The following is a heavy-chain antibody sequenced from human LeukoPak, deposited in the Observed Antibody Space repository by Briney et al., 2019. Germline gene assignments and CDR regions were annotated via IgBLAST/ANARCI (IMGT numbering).Heavy chain of an antibody. CDR1: GFTFSSYS. D-gene: IGHD3-10*01. CDR2: ITGSSTYI. Sequence: GGSLRLSCAASGFTFSSYSMNWVRQAPGKGLEWVSSITGSSTYIYYADSVKGRFTISRDNAKNSLYLQMNSLRAEDTAVYYCARGNGGSGTYRDDDWGQGTRVTVAS. J-gene: IGHJ4*01. V-gene: IGHV3-21*01. CDR3: ARGNGGSGTYRDDD.